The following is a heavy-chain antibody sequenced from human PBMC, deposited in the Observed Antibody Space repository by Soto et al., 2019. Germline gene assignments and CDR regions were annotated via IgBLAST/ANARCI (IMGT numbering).Heavy chain of an antibody. CDR2: IYPGDSDT. Sequence: PGESLKISCKGSGYSFTSYWIGWVRQMPGKGLEWMGIIYPGDSDTRYSPSFQGQVTISADKSISTAYLQWSSLKALDTAMYYCARSIPSIYDSSGHYYYQHWGQGTLVTVSS. CDR3: ARSIPSIYDSSGHYYYQH. J-gene: IGHJ1*01. D-gene: IGHD3-22*01. CDR1: GYSFTSYW. V-gene: IGHV5-51*01.